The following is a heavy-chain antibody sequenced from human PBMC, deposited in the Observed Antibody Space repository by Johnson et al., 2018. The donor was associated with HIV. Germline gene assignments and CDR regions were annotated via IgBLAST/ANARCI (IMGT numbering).Heavy chain of an antibody. V-gene: IGHV3-30*03. D-gene: IGHD4-17*01. J-gene: IGHJ3*02. Sequence: QVQLVESGGGVVQPGRSLRLSCAASGFTFSSYGMHWVRQAPGKGLEWVAIISYDGSNKYYADSVKGRFTISRDNSENTLYLQMNSLRAEDTAVYYCAGSEYGDYLLDATFDIWGQGTMVTVSS. CDR1: GFTFSSYG. CDR3: AGSEYGDYLLDATFDI. CDR2: ISYDGSNK.